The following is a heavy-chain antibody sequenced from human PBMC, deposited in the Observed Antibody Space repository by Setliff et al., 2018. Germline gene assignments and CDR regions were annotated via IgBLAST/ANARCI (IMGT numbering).Heavy chain of an antibody. J-gene: IGHJ5*02. D-gene: IGHD2-15*01. CDR2: IYDSGSI. CDR1: GGSISSCY. Sequence: LSLTCTVSGGSISSCYWTWIRQSPGKGLEWIGNIYDSGSINYNPSLKSRVTTSVDTSKNQFSLKLSSATAADTAVYYCARLVETSTWGNWFDPWGQGTLVTVSS. V-gene: IGHV4-59*08. CDR3: ARLVETSTWGNWFDP.